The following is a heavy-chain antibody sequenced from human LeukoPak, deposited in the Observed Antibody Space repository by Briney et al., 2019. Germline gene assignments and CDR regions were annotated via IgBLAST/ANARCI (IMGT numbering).Heavy chain of an antibody. CDR3: ARDQAGYSRGWYADY. Sequence: GGSLRLSCAASGFTFDDYGMSWVRQAPGKGLEWVSVIYSGGSTYYADSVKGRFTISRDNSKNTLYLQMNSLRAEDTAVYYCARDQAGYSRGWYADYWGQGTLVTVSS. D-gene: IGHD6-19*01. CDR2: IYSGGST. V-gene: IGHV3-53*01. CDR1: GFTFDDYG. J-gene: IGHJ4*02.